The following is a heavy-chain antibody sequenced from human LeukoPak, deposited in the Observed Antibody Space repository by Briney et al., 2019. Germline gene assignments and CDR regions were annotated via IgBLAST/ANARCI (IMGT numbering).Heavy chain of an antibody. CDR1: RFTFSSYS. J-gene: IGHJ3*02. CDR3: ARDRMITIFGVVTLDAFDI. CDR2: ISSSSSYI. V-gene: IGHV3-21*01. D-gene: IGHD3-3*01. Sequence: PGGSLRLSCAASRFTFSSYSMNWVRQAPGKGLEWVSSISSSSSYIYYADSVKGRFTISRDNAKNSLYLQMNSLRAEDTAVYYCARDRMITIFGVVTLDAFDIWGQGTMVTVSS.